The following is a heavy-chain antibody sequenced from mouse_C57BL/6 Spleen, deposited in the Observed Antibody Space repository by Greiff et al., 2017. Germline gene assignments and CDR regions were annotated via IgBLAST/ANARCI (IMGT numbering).Heavy chain of an antibody. J-gene: IGHJ2*01. CDR2: IDPSDSYT. D-gene: IGHD2-1*01. CDR1: GYTFTSYW. V-gene: IGHV1-59*01. Sequence: QVQLQQPGAELVRPGTSVKLSCKASGYTFTSYWMHWVKQRPGQGLEWIGVIDPSDSYTNYNQKFKGKATLTVDTSSSTAYMQLSSLTSEDSAVYYCARADGNYLYYFDYWGQGTTLTVSS. CDR3: ARADGNYLYYFDY.